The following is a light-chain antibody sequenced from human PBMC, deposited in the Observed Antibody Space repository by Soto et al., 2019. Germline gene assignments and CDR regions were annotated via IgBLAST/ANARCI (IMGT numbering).Light chain of an antibody. CDR3: QQSYSIPIT. J-gene: IGKJ5*01. V-gene: IGKV1-39*01. CDR2: AAS. Sequence: DIQMTQSPSTLSGSVGDRVTITCRASQTISSWLAWYQQKPGKAPKLLIHAASTLQSGVPSTFSGSGSGTDFTLTISRLQPEDFATYFCQQSYSIPITFGQGTRLEIK. CDR1: QTISSW.